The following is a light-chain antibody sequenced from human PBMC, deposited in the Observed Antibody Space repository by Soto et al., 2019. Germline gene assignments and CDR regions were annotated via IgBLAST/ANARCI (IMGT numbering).Light chain of an antibody. V-gene: IGLV1-47*01. CDR2: RNN. CDR1: SSNIESNF. Sequence: QSVLTQPTSASGTPGQRVTISCSVSSSNIESNFVYWYQQFPGTAPRLLIYRNNQRPSGVPDRFSGSKSGTSASLAISALRSEDEADYYCTVWDDSLRGRLFGGGTQLTVL. CDR3: TVWDDSLRGRL. J-gene: IGLJ2*01.